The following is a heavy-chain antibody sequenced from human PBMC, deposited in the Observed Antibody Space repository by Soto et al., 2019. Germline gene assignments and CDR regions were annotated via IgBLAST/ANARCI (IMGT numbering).Heavy chain of an antibody. V-gene: IGHV4-59*01. CDR1: GGSISHYY. CDR3: ARDRSTYGGGGTGEVKENWFDP. Sequence: SETLSLTCTVSGGSISHYYWSWIRQSPGKGLEWIGYAYYSGRTDYNPSLKGRVTMSVDTSKNQVSLKLNSVTTADTAVYYCARDRSTYGGGGTGEVKENWFDPWGQGTLVTVSS. CDR2: AYYSGRT. D-gene: IGHD2-8*01. J-gene: IGHJ5*02.